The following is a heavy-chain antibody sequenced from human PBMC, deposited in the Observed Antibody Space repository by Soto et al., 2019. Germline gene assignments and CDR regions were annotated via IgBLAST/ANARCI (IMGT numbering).Heavy chain of an antibody. D-gene: IGHD6-13*01. CDR1: GGSISSSSYY. J-gene: IGHJ6*02. Sequence: SETLSLTCTVSGGSISSSSYYWGWIRQPPGKGLEWIGSIYYSGSTYYNPSLKSRVTISVDTSKNQFSLKLSSVTAADTAVYYCARHMSSSWYYYYGMDVWGQGNTVTVSS. V-gene: IGHV4-39*01. CDR3: ARHMSSSWYYYYGMDV. CDR2: IYYSGST.